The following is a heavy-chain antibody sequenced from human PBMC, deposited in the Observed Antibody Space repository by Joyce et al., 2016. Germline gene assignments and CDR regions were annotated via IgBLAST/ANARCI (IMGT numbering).Heavy chain of an antibody. Sequence: QVQLQESGPGLVKPSGTLSLTCAVSGDSFSRSNWWSWVRQPPGKGLEWIGEIYQTGSTNYNPSLRSRVTISIDKSKNQFSLRLNSVTAADTAVYYCARVLPPRERLFFDYWGQGTLVAVSS. J-gene: IGHJ4*02. CDR3: ARVLPPRERLFFDY. CDR1: GDSFSRSNW. CDR2: IYQTGST. V-gene: IGHV4-4*02. D-gene: IGHD3-3*01.